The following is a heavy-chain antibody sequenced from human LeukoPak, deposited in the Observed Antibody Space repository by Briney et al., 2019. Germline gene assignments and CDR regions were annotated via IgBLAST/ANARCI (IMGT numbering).Heavy chain of an antibody. D-gene: IGHD4-17*01. CDR1: GYAFTSYY. V-gene: IGHV1-46*01. J-gene: IGHJ4*02. CDR3: ARHRAVTSFPGYHFDY. Sequence: GASVKVSCKASGYAFTSYYMHWLRHAPGQGLEWMGIINPSGGSTSYAQKFQGRVTMTRDTSTSTVYMELSSLRSEDTAVYYCARHRAVTSFPGYHFDYRRQVALVTVSS. CDR2: INPSGGST.